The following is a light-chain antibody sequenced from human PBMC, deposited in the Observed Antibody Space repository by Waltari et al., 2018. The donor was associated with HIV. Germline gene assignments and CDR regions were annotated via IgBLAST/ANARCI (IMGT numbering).Light chain of an antibody. CDR1: SSDIGRYNI. J-gene: IGLJ2*01. CDR3: CSYAGSGTLV. V-gene: IGLV2-23*02. Sequence: QSALTQPASVSGSPGQSITISCSGTSSDIGRYNIVSWYQKYPGKPPILIIYAISERPSGVSNRFAGAKSESAAALRRSGLQAEDEADYHCCSYAGSGTLVFGGGTKLTVL. CDR2: AIS.